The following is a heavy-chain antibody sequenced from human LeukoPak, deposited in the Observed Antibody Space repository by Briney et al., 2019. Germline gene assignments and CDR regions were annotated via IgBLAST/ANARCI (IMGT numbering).Heavy chain of an antibody. J-gene: IGHJ4*02. Sequence: PPETLSLTCTVSGGSISSSSYYWGWIRQPPGKGLEWIGSIYYSGSTYYNPSLKSRVTISVDTSKNQFSLKLSSVTAADTAVYYCARLKWSYYFDYWGQGTLVTVSS. CDR2: IYYSGST. D-gene: IGHD2-15*01. V-gene: IGHV4-39*01. CDR1: GGSISSSSYY. CDR3: ARLKWSYYFDY.